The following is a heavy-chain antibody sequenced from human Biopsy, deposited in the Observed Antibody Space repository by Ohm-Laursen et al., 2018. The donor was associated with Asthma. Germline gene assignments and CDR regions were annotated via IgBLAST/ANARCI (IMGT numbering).Heavy chain of an antibody. J-gene: IGHJ4*02. D-gene: IGHD4-17*01. CDR3: ASDFPKDYVRYNFQF. V-gene: IGHV1-24*01. Sequence: ASVKVSCKISGYSLTDLSMHWVRQAPGQGLEWMGGHDPEEGGTVNARRFQGRVTMTEDTSTGTAYMELSSLSSDDTAVYYCASDFPKDYVRYNFQFWGQGTLVTVSS. CDR2: HDPEEGGT. CDR1: GYSLTDLS.